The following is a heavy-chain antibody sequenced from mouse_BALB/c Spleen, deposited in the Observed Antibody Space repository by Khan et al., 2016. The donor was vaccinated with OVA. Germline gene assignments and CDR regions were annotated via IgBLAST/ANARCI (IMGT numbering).Heavy chain of an antibody. CDR3: ARPSYDPRDFEV. CDR1: GFNIKDTY. D-gene: IGHD2-3*01. Sequence: VQLKQSGAELVKPGASVKLSCTASGFNIKDTYLHWVKQRPEQGLEWIGRIAPANGNTQYDPKFQGKATITSDTSSNTSYLPLNSLTSEDTAVYYCARPSYDPRDFEVWGAGTTVTVSS. V-gene: IGHV14-3*02. J-gene: IGHJ1*01. CDR2: IAPANGNT.